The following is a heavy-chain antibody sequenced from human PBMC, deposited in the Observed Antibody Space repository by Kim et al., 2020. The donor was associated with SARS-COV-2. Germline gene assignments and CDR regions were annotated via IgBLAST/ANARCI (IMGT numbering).Heavy chain of an antibody. V-gene: IGHV3-30-3*01. J-gene: IGHJ5*02. Sequence: GGSLRLSCAASGFTFSSYAMHWVRQAPGKGLEWVAVISYDGSNKYYADSVKGRFTISRDNSKNTLYLQMNSLRAEDTAVYYCARDLSGGELLENWFDPWGQGTLVTVSS. D-gene: IGHD1-26*01. CDR1: GFTFSSYA. CDR2: ISYDGSNK. CDR3: ARDLSGGELLENWFDP.